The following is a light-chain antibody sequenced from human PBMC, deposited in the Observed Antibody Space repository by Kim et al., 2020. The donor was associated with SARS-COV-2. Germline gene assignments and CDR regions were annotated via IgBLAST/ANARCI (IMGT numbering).Light chain of an antibody. J-gene: IGLJ3*02. Sequence: GQRVSISCSGSSSNIVSNYVYWFQQLPGTAPKLLIYRNNQRPSGVPDRFSGSKSGTSASLVISGLRSEEEADYFCAAWDASLSGWVFGGGTKLTVL. CDR2: RNN. CDR3: AAWDASLSGWV. CDR1: SSNIVSNY. V-gene: IGLV1-47*01.